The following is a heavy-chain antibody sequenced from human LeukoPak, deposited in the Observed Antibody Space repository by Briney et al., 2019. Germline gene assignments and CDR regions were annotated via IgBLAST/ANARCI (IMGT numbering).Heavy chain of an antibody. CDR2: ISHDGREI. Sequence: PGRSLRLSCAASGFTFSEYTMHWVRQAPSKGLEWVAVISHDGREIYYADSVKGRFTISRDDSMSTMYLQMNSPRAEDTALYYCARGRSDSGAYCYFGSWGQGTPVTVSS. D-gene: IGHD3-22*01. J-gene: IGHJ4*02. CDR3: ARGRSDSGAYCYFGS. CDR1: GFTFSEYT. V-gene: IGHV3-30*03.